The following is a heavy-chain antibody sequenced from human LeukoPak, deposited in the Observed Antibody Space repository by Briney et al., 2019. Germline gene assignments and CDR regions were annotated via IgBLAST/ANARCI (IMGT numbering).Heavy chain of an antibody. Sequence: TASETLSLTCTVSGYSISSGYYWGWIRQPPGKGLEWIGYIYHSGSTYYNPSLKSRVTISVDRSKNQFSLKLSSVTAADTAVYYCARATVIREYYFDYWGQGTLVTVSS. CDR2: IYHSGST. CDR3: ARATVIREYYFDY. CDR1: GYSISSGYY. V-gene: IGHV4-38-2*02. J-gene: IGHJ4*02. D-gene: IGHD4-17*01.